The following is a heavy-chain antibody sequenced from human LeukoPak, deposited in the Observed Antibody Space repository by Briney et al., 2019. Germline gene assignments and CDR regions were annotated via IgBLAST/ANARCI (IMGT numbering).Heavy chain of an antibody. CDR1: GGSISSTNW. J-gene: IGHJ4*02. CDR2: VHLSGRT. CDR3: AREGGPYRPLDY. Sequence: SGTLSLTCGVSGGSISSTNWWTWVRQPPGEGLEWIGEVHLSGRTHYNPSLESRVTMSVDMSENHISLKLTSVTAADTAVYYCAREGGPYRPLDYSGQGTLVTVSS. V-gene: IGHV4-4*02.